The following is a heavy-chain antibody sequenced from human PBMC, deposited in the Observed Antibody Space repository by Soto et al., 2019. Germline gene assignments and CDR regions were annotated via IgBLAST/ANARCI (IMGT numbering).Heavy chain of an antibody. Sequence: EVQLVESGGGLVQPGGSLRLSCAASGFTFSSYWMSWVRQAPGKGLEWVANIKQDGSEKYYVDSVKGRFTISGDNAKNSLYLQMNSLRAEDTAVYYCARGGMVTGDHYFDYWGQGTLVTVSS. CDR3: ARGGMVTGDHYFDY. V-gene: IGHV3-7*01. CDR2: IKQDGSEK. J-gene: IGHJ4*02. D-gene: IGHD2-21*02. CDR1: GFTFSSYW.